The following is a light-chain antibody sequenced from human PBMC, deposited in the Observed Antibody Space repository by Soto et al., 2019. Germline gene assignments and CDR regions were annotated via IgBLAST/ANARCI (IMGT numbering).Light chain of an antibody. V-gene: IGKV3-20*01. J-gene: IGKJ1*01. CDR2: GAS. CDR3: QQYGSSPRT. CDR1: QSVSSSY. Sequence: VLAQSPGTLSLSPGARATLSCRASQSVSSSYLAWYQQNHGQPPRLLIYGASNRATGLPDRFSGSGSGTDGTLTISRLEPEDGAVYEGQQYGSSPRTFCQGTKVEI.